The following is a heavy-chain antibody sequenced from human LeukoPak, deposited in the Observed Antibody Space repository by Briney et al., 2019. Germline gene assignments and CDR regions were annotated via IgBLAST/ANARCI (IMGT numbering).Heavy chain of an antibody. CDR2: IKSDGSST. CDR1: GFTLSTYW. D-gene: IGHD3-10*01. Sequence: PGGSLRLSCAASGFTLSTYWMHWVRQAPGKGLVWVSLIKSDGSSTTYADSVKGRFTISRDNAKNTLYLQMNSLRVEDTAVYYCARPGSYSAIDYWGQGTLVTVSS. CDR3: ARPGSYSAIDY. J-gene: IGHJ4*02. V-gene: IGHV3-74*01.